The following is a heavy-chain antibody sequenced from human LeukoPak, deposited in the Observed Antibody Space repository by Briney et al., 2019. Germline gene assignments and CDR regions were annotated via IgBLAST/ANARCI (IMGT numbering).Heavy chain of an antibody. J-gene: IGHJ6*04. CDR3: ARRVRGGYSYGDYYYGMDV. V-gene: IGHV1-69*13. D-gene: IGHD5-18*01. CDR2: IIPIFGTA. CDR1: GGTFSSYA. Sequence: SVKVSCKASGGTFSSYAISWVRQAPGQGLEWMGGIIPIFGTANYAQKFQGRVTITADETTSTAYMELSSLRSEDTAGYYCARRVRGGYSYGDYYYGMDVWGKGTTVTVSS.